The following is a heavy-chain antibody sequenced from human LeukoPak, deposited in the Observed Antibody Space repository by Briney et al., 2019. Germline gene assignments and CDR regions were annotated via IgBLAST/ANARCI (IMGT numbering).Heavy chain of an antibody. CDR3: ARIDTGGADC. V-gene: IGHV4-31*02. D-gene: IGHD2-8*02. CDR2: ISYSGNT. Sequence: SETPSLTCTVSGGSVNSGGSYWTWIRQHPGKGLEWIGYISYSGNTYYSPSLKSRITISVDTSKNQFSLKLSSVTAADTAVYYCARIDTGGADCWGQGTMVTVSS. J-gene: IGHJ4*02. CDR1: GGSVNSGGSY.